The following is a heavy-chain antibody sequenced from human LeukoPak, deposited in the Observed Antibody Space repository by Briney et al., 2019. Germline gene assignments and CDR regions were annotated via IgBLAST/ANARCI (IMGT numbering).Heavy chain of an antibody. CDR1: GYTFSSYA. Sequence: GGSLRLSCAASGYTFSSYAMSWVRQAPGKGLEWVSAISGTGGSTYYADSVKGRFTISRDNSKNTLYLQMNSLRAEDTAVYYCAKDQAPYYYDSSLDYFDYWGQGTLVTVSS. J-gene: IGHJ4*02. V-gene: IGHV3-23*01. CDR3: AKDQAPYYYDSSLDYFDY. CDR2: ISGTGGST. D-gene: IGHD3-22*01.